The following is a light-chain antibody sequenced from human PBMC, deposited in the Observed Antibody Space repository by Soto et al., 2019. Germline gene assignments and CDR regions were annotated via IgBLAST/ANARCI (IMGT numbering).Light chain of an antibody. CDR2: GIS. V-gene: IGKV3-20*01. CDR1: QSVNSGF. J-gene: IGKJ1*01. Sequence: EIVLTQSPGTLSLSPGEGATLSGRTSQSVNSGFLAWYQKKPGQATRLLLYGISSRAIAIPDRFSGSGSGTDFTLTINRLEPDDFAVYYCQHYGDSVWTFGQGTKVEI. CDR3: QHYGDSVWT.